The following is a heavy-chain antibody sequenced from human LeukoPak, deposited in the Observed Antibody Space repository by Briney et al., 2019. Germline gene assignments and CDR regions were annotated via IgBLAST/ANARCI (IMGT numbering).Heavy chain of an antibody. J-gene: IGHJ4*02. Sequence: SETLSLTCTVSGGSISSYYWSWIRQPAGKGLEWIGRFYTSGSTDYNPSLKSRVTISVDESKNQFSLNLSSVTAADTAVYYCARDSDGLHFDYWGQGTLVTVSS. CDR3: ARDSDGLHFDY. V-gene: IGHV4-4*07. CDR1: GGSISSYY. CDR2: FYTSGST.